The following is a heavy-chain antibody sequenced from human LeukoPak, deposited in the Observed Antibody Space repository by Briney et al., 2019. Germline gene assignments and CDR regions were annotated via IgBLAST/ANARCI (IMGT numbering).Heavy chain of an antibody. J-gene: IGHJ4*02. CDR2: INSDGSST. CDR1: GFTFSSYW. CDR3: AREMINYGDYVRYFDY. V-gene: IGHV3-74*01. Sequence: GGSLRLSCAASGFTFSSYWMHWVRHAPGKGLVWVSRINSDGSSTSYADSVKGRFTISRDNAKNTLYLQMNSLRAEDTAVYYCAREMINYGDYVRYFDYWGQGTLVTVSS. D-gene: IGHD4-17*01.